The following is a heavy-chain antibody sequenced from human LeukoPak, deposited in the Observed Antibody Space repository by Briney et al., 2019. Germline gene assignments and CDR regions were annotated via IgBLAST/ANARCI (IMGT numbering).Heavy chain of an antibody. CDR3: ARGGIKGPHDAYDI. J-gene: IGHJ3*02. CDR2: ISPDGGTT. Sequence: GGSLRLSCAASGFTFSSYAMHWVRQAPGKGLEYVSAISPDGGTTYYVNSVKGRLTISRDNFKNTLYLQMGSPRAEDMAVYYCARGGIKGPHDAYDIWGQGTMVSVSS. D-gene: IGHD3-10*01. CDR1: GFTFSSYA. V-gene: IGHV3-64*01.